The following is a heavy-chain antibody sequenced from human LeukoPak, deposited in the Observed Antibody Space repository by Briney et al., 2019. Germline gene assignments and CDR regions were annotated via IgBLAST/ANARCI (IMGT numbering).Heavy chain of an antibody. CDR2: IYYSGST. CDR1: GGSISSSSYY. J-gene: IGHJ5*02. D-gene: IGHD5-18*01. Sequence: SETLSLTCTVSGGSISSSSYYWSWIRQPPGKGLEWIGSIYYSGSTYYNPSLKSRVTISVDTSKNQFSLKLSSVTAADTAVYYCARQDTAMDTWGQGTLVTVSS. V-gene: IGHV4-39*01. CDR3: ARQDTAMDT.